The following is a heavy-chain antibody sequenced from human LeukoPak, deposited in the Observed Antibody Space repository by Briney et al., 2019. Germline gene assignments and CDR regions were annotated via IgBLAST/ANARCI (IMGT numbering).Heavy chain of an antibody. CDR2: ISSSSSYI. D-gene: IGHD6-13*01. V-gene: IGHV3-21*01. Sequence: PGGSLRLSCAASGFTFSSYSMNWVRQAPWEELEWVSSISSSSSYIYYADSVKGRFTISRDNAKNSLYLQMNSLRAEDTAVYYCARASNIAAAGTGFSYWGQGTLVTVSS. J-gene: IGHJ4*02. CDR3: ARASNIAAAGTGFSY. CDR1: GFTFSSYS.